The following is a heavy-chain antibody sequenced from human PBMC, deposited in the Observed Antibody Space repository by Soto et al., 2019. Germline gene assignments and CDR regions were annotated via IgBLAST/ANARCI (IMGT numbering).Heavy chain of an antibody. CDR3: ARWGTTGGLDV. CDR2: TSYDGSDK. J-gene: IGHJ1*01. V-gene: IGHV3-30*19. Sequence: QVQLVESGGGVVQPGTSLRVSCVGSGFTFRSYVMHWVRQAPGKGLEWVALTSYDGSDKYYDDSVRGRFTISRDNSRNTVDLQMDSLRLEDTALYYCARWGTTGGLDVWGQGTLGSVS. D-gene: IGHD3-16*01. CDR1: GFTFRSYV.